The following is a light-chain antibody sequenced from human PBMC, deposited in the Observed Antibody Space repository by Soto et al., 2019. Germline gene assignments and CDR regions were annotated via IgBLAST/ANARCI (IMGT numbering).Light chain of an antibody. CDR3: QQYNNWSSIT. CDR1: QSVSSN. J-gene: IGKJ5*01. CDR2: GAS. Sequence: EIVMTQSPATLCVSPGERATLSCRASQSVSSNLGWYQQRPGQAPRLLIYGASTRATGIPARFSGSGSGTEFTLTISSLQSEDSAVYYCQQYNNWSSITFGQGTRLEIK. V-gene: IGKV3-15*01.